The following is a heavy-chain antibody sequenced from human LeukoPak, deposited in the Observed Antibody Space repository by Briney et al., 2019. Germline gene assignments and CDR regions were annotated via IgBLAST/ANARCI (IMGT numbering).Heavy chain of an antibody. CDR1: GGSFSGCY. V-gene: IGHV4-34*09. CDR3: ARDVRYCSSTSCYHYGMDV. D-gene: IGHD2-2*01. J-gene: IGHJ6*02. Sequence: SETLSLTCAVYGGSFSGCYWSWIRQPPGKGLEWIGYIYYSGSTYYNLSLKSRVTISVDTSKNQFSLKLSSVTAADTAVYYCARDVRYCSSTSCYHYGMDVWGQGTTVTVSS. CDR2: IYYSGST.